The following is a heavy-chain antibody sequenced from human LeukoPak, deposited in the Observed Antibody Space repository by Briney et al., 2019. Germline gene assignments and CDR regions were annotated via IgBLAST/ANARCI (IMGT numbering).Heavy chain of an antibody. CDR3: ARGDSGSYYDSSGSISYYFDY. Sequence: SETLSLTCTVSGGSISSYYWSWIRQPPGTGLEWIGYIYYSGSTSYNPPLKSRVTISVDTSKNQFSLKLSSVTAADTAVYYCARGDSGSYYDSSGSISYYFDYWGQGTLVTVSS. D-gene: IGHD3-22*01. V-gene: IGHV4-59*01. CDR2: IYYSGST. J-gene: IGHJ4*02. CDR1: GGSISSYY.